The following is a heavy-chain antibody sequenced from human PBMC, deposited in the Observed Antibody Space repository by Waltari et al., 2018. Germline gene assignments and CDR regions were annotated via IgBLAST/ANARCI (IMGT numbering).Heavy chain of an antibody. CDR3: ARDLAGAADY. Sequence: EVQLVDSGGGLVQPGGSLRLSCAASGFTFSNYALHWLRQAPGQGLEYVSSITSNGDTTYYANSVKGRFTISRDNSKNTLFLQMGSLRAEDLAVYYCARDLAGAADYWGQGTLVTVSS. J-gene: IGHJ4*02. V-gene: IGHV3-64*01. CDR1: GFTFSNYA. CDR2: ITSNGDTT. D-gene: IGHD1-26*01.